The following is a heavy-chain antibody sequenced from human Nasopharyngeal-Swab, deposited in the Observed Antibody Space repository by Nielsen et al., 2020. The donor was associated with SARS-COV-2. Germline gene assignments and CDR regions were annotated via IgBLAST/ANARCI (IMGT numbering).Heavy chain of an antibody. V-gene: IGHV1-2*06. J-gene: IGHJ6*02. CDR2: INPNSGGT. CDR1: GYTFTGYY. D-gene: IGHD6-13*01. CDR3: AREGQQLVLDYYGMDV. Sequence: ASVKVSCKASGYTFTGYYMHWVRQAPGQGLEWMGRINPNSGGTNYAQKFQGRVTMTRDTSISTAYMEPSSLRSEDTAVYYCAREGQQLVLDYYGMDVWGQGTTVTVSS.